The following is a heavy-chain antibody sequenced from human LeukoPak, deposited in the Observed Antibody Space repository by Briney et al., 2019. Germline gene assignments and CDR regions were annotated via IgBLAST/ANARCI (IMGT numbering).Heavy chain of an antibody. CDR1: GFTFTRYA. J-gene: IGHJ4*02. V-gene: IGHV3-23*01. D-gene: IGHD3-9*01. CDR2: ISGSGFST. CDR3: AKGGTTGYYYFDY. Sequence: AGGSLRLSCAASGFTFTRYAMNWVRQAPGKGLEWVSAISGSGFSTYYADSVKGRFTISRDNSNNTLYLQMNSLRGEDTAVYYCAKGGTTGYYYFDYWGQGAPVTVSS.